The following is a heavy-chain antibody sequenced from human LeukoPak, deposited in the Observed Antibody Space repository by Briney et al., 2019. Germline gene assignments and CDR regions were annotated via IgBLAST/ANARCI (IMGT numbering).Heavy chain of an antibody. CDR1: GFTFSSYW. CDR2: IKQDGSEK. D-gene: IGHD2-8*01. CDR3: AKESNGGGLDAFDI. Sequence: GGSLRLSCAASGFTFSSYWMSWVRQAPGKGLEWVANIKQDGSEKYYVDSVKGRFTISRDNSKNTLYLQMNSLRAEDTAVYYCAKESNGGGLDAFDIWGQGTMVTVSS. J-gene: IGHJ3*02. V-gene: IGHV3-7*03.